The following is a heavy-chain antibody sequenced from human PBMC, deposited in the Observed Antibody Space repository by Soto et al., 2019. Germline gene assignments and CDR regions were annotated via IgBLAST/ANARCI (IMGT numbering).Heavy chain of an antibody. Sequence: PXESLRISRKGSGYRFSSYWIALVGQMPGKGLEWMGIIYPGDSDTIYSPSFQGQVTFSADKSTSTAYLQWSSLKASDSAMYYCARQGSNGAYYYYGMDVWGQGTTVTVSS. J-gene: IGHJ6*02. D-gene: IGHD2-8*01. CDR2: IYPGDSDT. V-gene: IGHV5-51*01. CDR3: ARQGSNGAYYYYGMDV. CDR1: GYRFSSYW.